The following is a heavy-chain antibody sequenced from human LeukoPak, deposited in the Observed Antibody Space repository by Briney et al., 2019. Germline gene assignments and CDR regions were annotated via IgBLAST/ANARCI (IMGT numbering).Heavy chain of an antibody. Sequence: PSETLSLTCTVSGGSISSGGYYWSWIRQPPGKGLEWIGYIYHSGSTYYNPSLKSRVTISVDRSKNQFSLKLSSVTAADTAVYYCARDGASSGYYFDWGPGTLVTVSS. CDR2: IYHSGST. D-gene: IGHD3-22*01. V-gene: IGHV4-30-2*01. CDR1: GGSISSGGYY. CDR3: ARDGASSGYYFD. J-gene: IGHJ4*02.